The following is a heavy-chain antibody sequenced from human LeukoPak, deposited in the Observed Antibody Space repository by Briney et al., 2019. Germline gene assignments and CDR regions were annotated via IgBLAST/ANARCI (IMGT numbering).Heavy chain of an antibody. Sequence: ASVKVSCKASGYTFTGYYMHWVRQAPGQGLEWMGWINPNSGGTNYPQKFQGRVTMTRDTSISTAYMELSRLRSDDTAVYYCARAGSRGPYYMDVWGKGTTVTVSS. CDR1: GYTFTGYY. J-gene: IGHJ6*03. CDR3: ARAGSRGPYYMDV. CDR2: INPNSGGT. V-gene: IGHV1-2*02. D-gene: IGHD6-13*01.